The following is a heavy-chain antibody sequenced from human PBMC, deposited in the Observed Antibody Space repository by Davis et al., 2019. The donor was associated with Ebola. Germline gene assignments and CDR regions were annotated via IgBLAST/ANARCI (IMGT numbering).Heavy chain of an antibody. V-gene: IGHV4-34*01. D-gene: IGHD3-10*01. CDR2: INHSGST. Sequence: PSETLSLTCAVYGGSFSGYYWSWIRQPPGKGLEWIGEINHSGSTNYNPSLKSRVTISVDTSKNQFSLKLSSVTAADTAVYYCARSHGSGSYLIWGQGTLVTVSS. CDR1: GGSFSGYY. CDR3: ARSHGSGSYLI. J-gene: IGHJ4*02.